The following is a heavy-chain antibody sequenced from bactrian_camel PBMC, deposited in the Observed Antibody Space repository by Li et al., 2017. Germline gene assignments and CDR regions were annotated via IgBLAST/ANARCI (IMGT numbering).Heavy chain of an antibody. J-gene: IGHJ4*01. Sequence: HVQLVESGGGSVQPGGSLRLSCAASLNPTSDYCLGWIRQAPGKEREGVALIYTRDHSTYYLDSVKGRFTISHDAAKNSIDLQMNSLKPDDTAVYYCAATGQMLSVAGCRTQGTQVTVS. V-gene: IGHV3S1*01. CDR2: IYTRDHST. CDR1: LNPTSDYC. D-gene: IGHD1*01.